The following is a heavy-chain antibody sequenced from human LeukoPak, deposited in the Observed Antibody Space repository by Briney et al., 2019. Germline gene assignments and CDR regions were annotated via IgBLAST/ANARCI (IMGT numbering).Heavy chain of an antibody. J-gene: IGHJ4*02. CDR3: AKASRGYYDSSGLIDY. CDR2: ISWNSGSI. V-gene: IGHV3-9*01. CDR1: GFTFDDYA. D-gene: IGHD3-22*01. Sequence: GGSLRLSCAASGFTFDDYAMHWVRQAPGKGLEWVSGISWNSGSIGYADSAKGRFTISRDNAKNSLYLQMNSLGAEDTALYYCAKASRGYYDSSGLIDYWGQGTLVTVSS.